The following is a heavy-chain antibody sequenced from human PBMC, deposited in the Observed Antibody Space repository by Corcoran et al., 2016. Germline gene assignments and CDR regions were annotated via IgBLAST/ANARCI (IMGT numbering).Heavy chain of an antibody. J-gene: IGHJ3*02. CDR3: ASSPPFSDSSSPGYDAFDI. V-gene: IGHV1-69*01. CDR2: IIPIFGTA. Sequence: QVQLVQSGAEVKKPGSSVKVSCKASGGTFSSYAISWVRQAPGQGLEWMGGIIPIFGTANYAQKFQGRVTITADESTSTAYMELSSLRSEDTAVYYCASSPPFSDSSSPGYDAFDIWGQGTMVTVSS. D-gene: IGHD6-6*01. CDR1: GGTFSSYA.